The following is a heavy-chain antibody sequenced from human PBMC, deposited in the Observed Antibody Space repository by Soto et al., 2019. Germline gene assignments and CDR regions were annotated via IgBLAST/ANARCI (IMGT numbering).Heavy chain of an antibody. CDR1: GGTFSSYA. CDR3: ARAKGEATPPQDYYYYGMDV. D-gene: IGHD2-15*01. Sequence: QVQLVQSGAEVKKPGSSVKVSCKASGGTFSSYAISWVRQAPGQGLEWMGGIIPIFGTANYAQKFQGRVTITADESTSTAYMELSSLRSEDTAVYYCARAKGEATPPQDYYYYGMDVWGQGTTVTVSS. V-gene: IGHV1-69*01. CDR2: IIPIFGTA. J-gene: IGHJ6*02.